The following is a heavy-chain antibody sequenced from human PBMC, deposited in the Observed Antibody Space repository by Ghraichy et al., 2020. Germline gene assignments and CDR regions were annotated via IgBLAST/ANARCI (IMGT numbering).Heavy chain of an antibody. CDR3: AKYGGYSYGYGTLDY. J-gene: IGHJ4*02. Sequence: GGSLRLSCAASGFTFDVYTMNWVRQAPGKGLEWVSLISWDVGTTYYADSVKGRFTISRDNSKNSLYLQMNSLRTEDTALYYCAKYGGYSYGYGTLDYWVPRPLGTVAP. CDR1: GFTFDVYT. D-gene: IGHD5-18*01. V-gene: IGHV3-43*01. CDR2: ISWDVGTT.